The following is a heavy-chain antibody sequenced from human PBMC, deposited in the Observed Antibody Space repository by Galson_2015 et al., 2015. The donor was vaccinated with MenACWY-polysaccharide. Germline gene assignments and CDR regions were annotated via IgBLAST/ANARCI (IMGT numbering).Heavy chain of an antibody. Sequence: SLRLSCAASGFTFSSYAMHWVRQAPGKGLEWVAVISYDGSNKYYADSVKGRFTISRDNSKNTLYLQMNSLRAEDTAVYYCARDRGAFDIWGKGTTVTVSS. CDR3: ARDRGAFDI. J-gene: IGHJ6*04. D-gene: IGHD3-9*01. V-gene: IGHV3-30-3*01. CDR1: GFTFSSYA. CDR2: ISYDGSNK.